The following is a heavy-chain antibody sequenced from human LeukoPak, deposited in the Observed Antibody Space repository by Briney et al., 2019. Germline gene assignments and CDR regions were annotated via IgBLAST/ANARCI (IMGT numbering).Heavy chain of an antibody. J-gene: IGHJ1*01. Sequence: GESLKISCKASGYDFSVNWIGWVRQMPGKGLEWMGVIYCGGSDTKYSSSFQGQVTISVDKSINTAYLQSSSLKASDTAMYYCARHGGGNSWPFQHWGQGTLVTVSS. D-gene: IGHD6-13*01. CDR3: ARHGGGNSWPFQH. V-gene: IGHV5-51*01. CDR2: IYCGGSDT. CDR1: GYDFSVNW.